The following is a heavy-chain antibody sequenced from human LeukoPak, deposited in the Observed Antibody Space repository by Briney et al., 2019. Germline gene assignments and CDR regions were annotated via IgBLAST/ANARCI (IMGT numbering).Heavy chain of an antibody. D-gene: IGHD3-3*01. CDR1: GGTFSSYA. CDR2: IIPIFGTA. CDR3: ARGGGYDFWSGYSY. J-gene: IGHJ4*02. V-gene: IGHV1-69*05. Sequence: SVKVSCKASGGTFSSYAISWVRQAPGQGLEWMGGIIPIFGTANYAQKLQGRVTMTTDTSTSTAYMELRSLRSDDTAVYYCARGGGYDFWSGYSYWGQGTLVTVSS.